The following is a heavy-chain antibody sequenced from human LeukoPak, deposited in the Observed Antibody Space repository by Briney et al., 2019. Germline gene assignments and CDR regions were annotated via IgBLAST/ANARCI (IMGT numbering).Heavy chain of an antibody. CDR1: GFSFRSDN. CDR2: ITMSSTDI. J-gene: IGHJ4*02. D-gene: IGHD3-9*01. Sequence: PGGSLRLSCAASGFSFRSDNINWVRQAPGKGLEWVSSITMSSTDIYNADSVKGRFTISRDNDQHTLFLQVNNLRADDTAVYYCSRILRDFYFDYWGQGTLVTVSS. CDR3: SRILRDFYFDY. V-gene: IGHV3-21*01.